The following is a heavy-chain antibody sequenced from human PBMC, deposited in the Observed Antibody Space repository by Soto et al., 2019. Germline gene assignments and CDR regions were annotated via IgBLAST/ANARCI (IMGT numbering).Heavy chain of an antibody. V-gene: IGHV4-31*03. J-gene: IGHJ3*02. CDR3: ARDMEKQQLSGCAFDI. CDR2: IYYSGST. CDR1: GGSISSGGYY. D-gene: IGHD6-13*01. Sequence: PSETLSLTCTVSGGSISSGGYYWSWIRQHPGKGLEWIGYIYYSGSTYYNPSLKSRVTISVDTSKNQFSLKLSSVTAADTAVYYCARDMEKQQLSGCAFDIWGQGTMVTVSS.